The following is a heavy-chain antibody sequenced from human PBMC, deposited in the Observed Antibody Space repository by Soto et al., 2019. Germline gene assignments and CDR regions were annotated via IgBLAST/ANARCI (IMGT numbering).Heavy chain of an antibody. Sequence: GGSLRLSCAASGYTFSSYVMTWVRQAPGKGLEWVSSISGVGTSKFYADSVKGRFTISRDNSKNILCLQMDSLRAEDTAVYYCTKDLVTTITTLGHWGQGTLVTVSS. CDR3: TKDLVTTITTLGH. D-gene: IGHD4-17*01. CDR2: ISGVGTSK. CDR1: GYTFSSYV. V-gene: IGHV3-23*01. J-gene: IGHJ4*02.